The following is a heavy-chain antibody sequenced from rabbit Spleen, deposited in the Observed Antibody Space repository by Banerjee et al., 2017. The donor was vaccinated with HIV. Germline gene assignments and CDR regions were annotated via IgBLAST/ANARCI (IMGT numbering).Heavy chain of an antibody. J-gene: IGHJ4*01. D-gene: IGHD1-1*01. CDR2: IDPLFSST. V-gene: IGHV1S7*01. CDR3: VRGASSSGYYSL. CDR1: GIDFSSYG. Sequence: QLVESGGGLVTLGGSLKLSCKASGIDFSSYGIIWVRQAPGKGLEWIGYIDPLFSSTDYASWVNGRFTISSHNAQNTLYLQLNSLTVADTATYFCVRGASSSGYYSLWGPGTLVTVS.